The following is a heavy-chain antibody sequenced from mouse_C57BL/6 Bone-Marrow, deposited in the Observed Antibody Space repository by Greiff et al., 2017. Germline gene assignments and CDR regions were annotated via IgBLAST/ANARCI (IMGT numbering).Heavy chain of an antibody. V-gene: IGHV1-81*01. Sequence: VHLVESGAELARPGASVKLSCKASGYTFTSYGISWVKQRTGQGLEWIGEIYPRSGNTYYNEKFKGKATLTADKSSSTAYMELRSLTSEDSAVYFCASPFTPFAYWGQGTLVTVSA. CDR2: IYPRSGNT. J-gene: IGHJ3*01. CDR3: ASPFTPFAY. CDR1: GYTFTSYG.